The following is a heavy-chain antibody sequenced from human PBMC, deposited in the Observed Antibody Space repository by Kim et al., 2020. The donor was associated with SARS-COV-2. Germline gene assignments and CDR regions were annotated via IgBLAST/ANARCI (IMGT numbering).Heavy chain of an antibody. CDR3: ARVMVEGNGSGWYGWFDP. J-gene: IGHJ5*02. D-gene: IGHD6-19*01. CDR2: ISAYNGNT. CDR1: GYTFTSYG. Sequence: ASVKVSCKASGYTFTSYGISWVRQAPGQGLEWMGWISAYNGNTNYAQKLQGRVTMTTDTSTSTAYMELRSLRSDDTAVYYCARVMVEGNGSGWYGWFDPWGQGTLVTVSS. V-gene: IGHV1-18*01.